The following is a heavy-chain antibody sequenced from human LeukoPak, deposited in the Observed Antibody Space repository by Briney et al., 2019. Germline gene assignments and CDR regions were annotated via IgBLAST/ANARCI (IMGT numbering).Heavy chain of an antibody. D-gene: IGHD1-26*01. Sequence: PGGSLRLSCAASGFTFSSYGMHWVRQAPGKGLEWVAFIRYDGSNKYYADSVKGRFTISRDNSKNTLYLQMNSLRAEDTAVYYCARDLGSYDAFDIWGQGTMVTVSS. CDR2: IRYDGSNK. CDR1: GFTFSSYG. J-gene: IGHJ3*02. CDR3: ARDLGSYDAFDI. V-gene: IGHV3-30*02.